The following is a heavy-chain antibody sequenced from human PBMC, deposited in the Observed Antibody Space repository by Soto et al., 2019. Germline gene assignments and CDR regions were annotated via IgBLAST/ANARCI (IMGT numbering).Heavy chain of an antibody. J-gene: IGHJ6*02. Sequence: GGSLRLSCAASGFTFSSYAMSWVRQAPGKGLEWVSAISGSGGSTYYADSVKGRFTISRDNSKNTLYLQMNSLRAEDTAVYYCAKEVRYDFWSGYPVPYYYYGMDVWGQGTTVTVSS. V-gene: IGHV3-23*01. CDR2: ISGSGGST. CDR1: GFTFSSYA. CDR3: AKEVRYDFWSGYPVPYYYYGMDV. D-gene: IGHD3-3*01.